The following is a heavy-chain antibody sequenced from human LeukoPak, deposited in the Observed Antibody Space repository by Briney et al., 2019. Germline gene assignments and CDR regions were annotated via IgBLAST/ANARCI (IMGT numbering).Heavy chain of an antibody. D-gene: IGHD5-24*01. Sequence: ASVKVSXKASGYTFTSYGISWVRQAPGQGLEWMGWISAYNGNTNYAQRLQGRVTMTTDTSTSTAYMELRSPRPDDTAVYYCARGRLQARTTAVYNWFDPWGQGTLVTVSS. CDR3: ARGRLQARTTAVYNWFDP. CDR1: GYTFTSYG. V-gene: IGHV1-18*01. CDR2: ISAYNGNT. J-gene: IGHJ5*02.